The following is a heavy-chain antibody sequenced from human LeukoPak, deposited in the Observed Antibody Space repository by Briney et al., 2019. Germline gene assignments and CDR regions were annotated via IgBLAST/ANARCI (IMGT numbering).Heavy chain of an antibody. Sequence: ASVKVSCKASGYTFTIYDITWVRQAPGQGLEWMGWITTNNGNTNYAQKFQGRVTITADESTSTAYMELSSLRSEDTAVYYCARGPEQYCSGGSCYPTPYYYYYGMDVWGQGTTVTVSS. CDR2: ITTNNGNT. J-gene: IGHJ6*02. D-gene: IGHD2-15*01. V-gene: IGHV1-18*01. CDR3: ARGPEQYCSGGSCYPTPYYYYYGMDV. CDR1: GYTFTIYD.